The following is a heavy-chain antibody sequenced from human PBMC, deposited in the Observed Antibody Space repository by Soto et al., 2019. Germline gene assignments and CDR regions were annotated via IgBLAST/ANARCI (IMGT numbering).Heavy chain of an antibody. V-gene: IGHV1-8*01. CDR2: MNPNSGNT. J-gene: IGHJ4*02. D-gene: IGHD4-17*01. CDR1: GYTFTSYD. CDR3: ARDYGDYTYPFDY. Sequence: ASVKVSCKASGYTFTSYDINWVRQATGQGLEWMGWMNPNSGNTGYAQKFQGRVTMTRNTSIGTAYMELSSLRSEDTAVYYCARDYGDYTYPFDYWGQGTLVTVSS.